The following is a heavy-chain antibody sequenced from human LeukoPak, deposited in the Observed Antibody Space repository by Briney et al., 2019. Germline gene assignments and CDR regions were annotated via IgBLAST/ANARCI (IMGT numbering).Heavy chain of an antibody. D-gene: IGHD3-10*01. Sequence: PGGSLRLSCAASGFTFSSYGMHWVRQAPGKGLEWVAVIWYDGSNKYYADFVTGRFTISRDNSKNTLYLQMNSLRAEDRAVYYCARDIHGGFGELLSVLFDYWGQGTLVTVSS. CDR1: GFTFSSYG. CDR2: IWYDGSNK. V-gene: IGHV3-33*01. CDR3: ARDIHGGFGELLSVLFDY. J-gene: IGHJ4*02.